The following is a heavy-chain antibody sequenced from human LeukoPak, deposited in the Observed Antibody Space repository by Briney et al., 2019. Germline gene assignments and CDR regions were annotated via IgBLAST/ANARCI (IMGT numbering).Heavy chain of an antibody. Sequence: ASVKVSCKASGNTFTGHHIYWVRQAPGQGLEWMGWINPNSGGTKYAQQFQGRVTMTRDTSISTAYMELSRLRSDDTAVYYCARLQSSDSSGSAWGQGTLVTVSS. D-gene: IGHD3-22*01. CDR3: ARLQSSDSSGSA. CDR2: INPNSGGT. V-gene: IGHV1-2*02. CDR1: GNTFTGHH. J-gene: IGHJ5*02.